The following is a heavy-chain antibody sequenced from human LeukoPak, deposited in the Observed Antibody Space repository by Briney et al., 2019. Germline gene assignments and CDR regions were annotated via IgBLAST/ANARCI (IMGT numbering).Heavy chain of an antibody. Sequence: GGSLRLSCASSGLHFSGTAMSWVRQAPGKGLEWVSAISHDGMNAYYADSVKGRFTISRDNSKKTVSLEMSSLTAADTGVYYCAKDGAQYSSGPECDPRGQGALVTVSP. D-gene: IGHD6-19*01. V-gene: IGHV3-23*01. CDR1: GLHFSGTA. CDR2: ISHDGMNA. CDR3: AKDGAQYSSGPECDP. J-gene: IGHJ5*02.